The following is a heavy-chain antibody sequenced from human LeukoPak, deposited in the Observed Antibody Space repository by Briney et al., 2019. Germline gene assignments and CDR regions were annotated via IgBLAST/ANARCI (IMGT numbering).Heavy chain of an antibody. J-gene: IGHJ4*02. CDR3: ASGLRCVY. D-gene: IGHD3-16*01. Sequence: ASVKVSCKASGYTFTSYYMHWGRQAPGQGVEWMGIINPSGGGTSYAQKFQSRVTMTRDTSTSTVYMELSSLRSADTAVYYCASGLRCVYWGQGTLVTVSS. V-gene: IGHV1-46*03. CDR2: INPSGGGT. CDR1: GYTFTSYY.